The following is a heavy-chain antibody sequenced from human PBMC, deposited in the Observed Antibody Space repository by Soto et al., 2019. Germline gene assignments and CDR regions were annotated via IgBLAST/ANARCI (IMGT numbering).Heavy chain of an antibody. D-gene: IGHD1-26*01. J-gene: IGHJ4*02. CDR2: ITSSSNTI. CDR1: GFSFSSHS. CDR3: ASSGSYRFDY. Sequence: GGSLRLSCAASGFSFSSHSMNWVRQAPGKGLEWVSYITSSSNTIYDADSVKGRFTISRDNAKNSLYLQMNSLRDDDTAVYYCASSGSYRFDYWGQGTLVTVSS. V-gene: IGHV3-48*02.